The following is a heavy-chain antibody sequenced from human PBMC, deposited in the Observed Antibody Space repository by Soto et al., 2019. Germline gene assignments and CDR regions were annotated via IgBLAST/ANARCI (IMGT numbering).Heavy chain of an antibody. V-gene: IGHV1-8*01. CDR1: GYTFTSYD. Sequence: QVQLVQSGAEVKKPGASVKVSCKASGYTFTSYDINWVRQATGQGLEWMGWMNPNSGNTGYAQKFQGRVTMTRNTSISTADMELSSLRSEDTAVYYCARDGPDSSGWYPSGDYWGQGTLVTVSS. CDR3: ARDGPDSSGWYPSGDY. J-gene: IGHJ4*02. D-gene: IGHD6-19*01. CDR2: MNPNSGNT.